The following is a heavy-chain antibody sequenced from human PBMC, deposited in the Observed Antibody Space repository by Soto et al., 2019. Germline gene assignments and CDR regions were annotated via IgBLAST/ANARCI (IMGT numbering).Heavy chain of an antibody. J-gene: IGHJ4*02. V-gene: IGHV1-69*01. CDR3: XREGYGDYGKPFDF. Sequence: QVQLVQSGAEVKKPGSSVKVSCKASGGTFSSYTISWVRQAPGQGLEWMGGIIPIFGTANYAQKFQGRVTITPDESTSTVYMEMSSLRSEDTAVXXXXREGYGDYGKPFDFWGQGTLVTVSS. CDR1: GGTFSSYT. D-gene: IGHD4-17*01. CDR2: IIPIFGTA.